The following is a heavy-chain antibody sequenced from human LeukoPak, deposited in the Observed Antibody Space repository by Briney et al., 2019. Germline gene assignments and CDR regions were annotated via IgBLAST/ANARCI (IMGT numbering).Heavy chain of an antibody. Sequence: GGSLRLSCAASGFTFSSYGMHWVRQAPGKGLEWVANINQEGAEKYYVDSVKGRFTISRDNAKKSVSLQMNSLRAEDTAVYYCARLEGYCTGNRCFGWFDPWGQGTPVTVSS. CDR1: GFTFSSYG. V-gene: IGHV3-7*01. D-gene: IGHD2-8*02. J-gene: IGHJ5*02. CDR3: ARLEGYCTGNRCFGWFDP. CDR2: INQEGAEK.